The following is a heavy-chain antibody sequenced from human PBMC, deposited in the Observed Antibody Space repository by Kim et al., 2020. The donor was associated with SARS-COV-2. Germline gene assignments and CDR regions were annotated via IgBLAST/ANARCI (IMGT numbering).Heavy chain of an antibody. V-gene: IGHV3-30*18. J-gene: IGHJ4*02. CDR1: GFTFSSYG. CDR2: ISYDGSNN. Sequence: GGSLRLSCAASGFTFSSYGMHWVRQAPGKGLEWVAVISYDGSNNYYVDSVKGRFAISRVNPKNTVYLQMNSLRAEDTAVYYCAKEGYYGSGSFTDYWGQGTLVTVSS. D-gene: IGHD3-10*01. CDR3: AKEGYYGSGSFTDY.